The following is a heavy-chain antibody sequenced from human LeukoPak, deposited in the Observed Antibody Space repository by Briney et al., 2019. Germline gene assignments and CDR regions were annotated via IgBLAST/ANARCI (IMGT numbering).Heavy chain of an antibody. CDR3: ARVFGYCTNGVCYARNWFDP. J-gene: IGHJ5*02. D-gene: IGHD2-8*01. V-gene: IGHV1-69*01. CDR2: IIPIFGTA. CDR1: GGTFSSYA. Sequence: ASVKVSCKASGGTFSSYAISWVRQAPGQGLEWMGGIIPIFGTANYAQKFQGRVTITADESTSTAYMELSSLRSEDTAVYYCARVFGYCTNGVCYARNWFDPWGQGTLVTVSS.